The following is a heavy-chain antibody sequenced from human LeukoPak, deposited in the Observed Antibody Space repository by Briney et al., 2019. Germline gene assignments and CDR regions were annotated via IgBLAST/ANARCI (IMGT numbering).Heavy chain of an antibody. J-gene: IGHJ6*02. D-gene: IGHD3-3*01. V-gene: IGHV3-30*03. CDR2: ISYDGSNK. CDR3: ATNRFEYYYGMDV. Sequence: GRSLRLSCAASGFTFSSYGMHWVRQAPGKGLEWVAVISYDGSNKYYADSVKGRFTISRDNSKNTLYLQMNSLRAEDTAVYYCATNRFEYYYGMDVWGQGTTVTVS. CDR1: GFTFSSYG.